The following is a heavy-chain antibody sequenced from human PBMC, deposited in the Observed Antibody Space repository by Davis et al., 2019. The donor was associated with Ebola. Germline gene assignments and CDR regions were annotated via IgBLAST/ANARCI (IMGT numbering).Heavy chain of an antibody. CDR2: ISYDGSNK. V-gene: IGHV3-30*14. J-gene: IGHJ4*02. D-gene: IGHD3-3*01. CDR3: ARVRYDFWSGVENY. Sequence: GESLKISCAAPCFPLSSYAIHRVRQAPGKGLEWVAVISYDGSNKYYADSVKGRFTISRDNSKNTLYLQMNSLRAEDTAVYYCARVRYDFWSGVENYWGQGTLVTVSS. CDR1: CFPLSSYA.